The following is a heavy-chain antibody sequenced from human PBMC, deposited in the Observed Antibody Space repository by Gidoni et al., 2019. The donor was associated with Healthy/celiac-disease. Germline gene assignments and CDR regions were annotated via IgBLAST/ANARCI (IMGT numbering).Heavy chain of an antibody. CDR1: GGSISSYY. CDR2: IYYSGST. Sequence: QVQLQESGPGLVKPSETLSLTCTVSGGSISSYYWSWIRQPPGKGLEWIGYIYYSGSTNYNPSLKSRVTISVDTSKNQFSLKLSSVTAADTAVYYCAGATVTSYFDYWGQGTLVTVSS. CDR3: AGATVTSYFDY. J-gene: IGHJ4*02. V-gene: IGHV4-59*01. D-gene: IGHD4-17*01.